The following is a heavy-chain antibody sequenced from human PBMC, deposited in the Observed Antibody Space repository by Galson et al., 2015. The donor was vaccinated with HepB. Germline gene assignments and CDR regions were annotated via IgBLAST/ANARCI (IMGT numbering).Heavy chain of an antibody. J-gene: IGHJ4*02. CDR2: ISAYNGNT. V-gene: IGHV1-18*01. D-gene: IGHD6-19*01. CDR3: ARDKPGPFFESSGWYTDY. CDR1: GYTFTSYG. Sequence: SVKVSCKASGYTFTSYGISWVRQAPEQGLGWMGWISAYNGNTNYAQKLQGRVTMTTDTSTSTAYMELRSLRSDDTAVYYCARDKPGPFFESSGWYTDYWGQGTLVTVSS.